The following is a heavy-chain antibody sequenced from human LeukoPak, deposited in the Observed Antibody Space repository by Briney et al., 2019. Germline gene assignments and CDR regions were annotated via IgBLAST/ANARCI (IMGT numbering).Heavy chain of an antibody. Sequence: GGSLRLSCAASGFTFSSYAMSWVRQAPGKGLEWVASIKHDGSEKYYVDSVRGRFTISRDNTKNLLYLQMSSLRAEDTAVYYCATDRGWRTSGYYLYYEYWGQGTLVTFSS. CDR3: ATDRGWRTSGYYLYYEY. J-gene: IGHJ4*02. D-gene: IGHD3-3*01. V-gene: IGHV3-7*01. CDR2: IKHDGSEK. CDR1: GFTFSSYA.